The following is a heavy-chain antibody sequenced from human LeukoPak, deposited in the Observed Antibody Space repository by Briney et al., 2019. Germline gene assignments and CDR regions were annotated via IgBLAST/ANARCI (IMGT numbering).Heavy chain of an antibody. Sequence: GGSLRLSCAASGLTFSSRWMSWVRQAPGKGLEWVGNIQPDGREQYPVDSVKGRFTISRDNAKNSLYLQMNSLRAEDTAVYYCARVRTPRWGFDYWGQGTLVTVSS. D-gene: IGHD1/OR15-1a*01. J-gene: IGHJ4*02. V-gene: IGHV3-7*01. CDR2: IQPDGREQ. CDR1: GLTFSSRW. CDR3: ARVRTPRWGFDY.